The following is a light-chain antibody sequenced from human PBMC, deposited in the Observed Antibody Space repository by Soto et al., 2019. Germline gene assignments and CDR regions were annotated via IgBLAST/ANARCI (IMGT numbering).Light chain of an antibody. CDR3: QQGYSTTPIT. V-gene: IGKV1-39*01. Sequence: DIQMSQSPSSLSASVGDRVAITCRVAESISRHLNWYQQKPGRAPDLLIYAASTLQNGVPSRFTGSGSGTEFTLTITGLQPEDFATYYCQQGYSTTPITFGQGTRLEIK. J-gene: IGKJ5*01. CDR1: ESISRH. CDR2: AAS.